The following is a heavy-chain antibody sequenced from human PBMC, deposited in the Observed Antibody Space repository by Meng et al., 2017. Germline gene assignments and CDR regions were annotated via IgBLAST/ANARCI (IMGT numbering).Heavy chain of an antibody. CDR2: MNPNSGNT. CDR3: ARVVYGLPGIAAAGTRGGFDP. V-gene: IGHV1-8*01. J-gene: IGHJ5*02. Sequence: ASVKVSCKASGYTFTSYDINWVRQATGQGLEGMGWMNPNSGNTGYAQKFQGRVTMTRNTPISTAYMKLSSLRSEDTAVYYCARVVYGLPGIAAAGTRGGFDPWGQGTLVTVSS. D-gene: IGHD6-13*01. CDR1: GYTFTSYD.